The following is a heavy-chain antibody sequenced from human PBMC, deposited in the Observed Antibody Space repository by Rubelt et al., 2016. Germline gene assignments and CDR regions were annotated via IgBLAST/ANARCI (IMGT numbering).Heavy chain of an antibody. Sequence: QLQLQESGPGLVKPSETLSLTCTVSGGSISSSSYYWGWIRQPPGKGLEWIGSIYYSGSTNYNPSLRCWLSISVARSKNQCFLNLGCVTGGDTAVYCGARAAAGAGRGDDGMDVWGQGTTVTVSS. V-gene: IGHV4-39*07. CDR3: ARAAAGAGRGDDGMDV. CDR2: IYYSGST. CDR1: GGSISSSSYY. D-gene: IGHD6-13*01. J-gene: IGHJ6*02.